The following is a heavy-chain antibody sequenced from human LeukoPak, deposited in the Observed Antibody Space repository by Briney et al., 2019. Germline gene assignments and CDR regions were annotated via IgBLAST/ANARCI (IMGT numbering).Heavy chain of an antibody. J-gene: IGHJ4*02. CDR2: INPNSGGT. CDR3: ARYSSSWSDFDY. D-gene: IGHD6-13*01. CDR1: GYTFTGYY. V-gene: IGHV1-2*02. Sequence: ASVKVSCKASGYTFTGYYMHWVRQAPGQGLEWMGWINPNSGGTNYAQKFQGRVTMTRDTSINTAYMELSRLRSDDTAVYYCARYSSSWSDFDYWGQGTLVTVSS.